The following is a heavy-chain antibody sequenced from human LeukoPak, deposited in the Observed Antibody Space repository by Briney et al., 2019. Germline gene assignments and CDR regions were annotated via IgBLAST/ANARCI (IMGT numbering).Heavy chain of an antibody. V-gene: IGHV4-4*09. CDR2: IYASGST. D-gene: IGHD2-2*01. J-gene: IGHJ6*03. Sequence: SETLSLTCTASGGSIRRYYWTWIRQPPGKGLEWIGHIYASGSTNYNSYLKSRVTISVDAPNNQLSLRLSSVTAADTAVYYCASIVMIPTAMDYFYYMDVWGKGIKVTVSS. CDR1: GGSIRRYY. CDR3: ASIVMIPTAMDYFYYMDV.